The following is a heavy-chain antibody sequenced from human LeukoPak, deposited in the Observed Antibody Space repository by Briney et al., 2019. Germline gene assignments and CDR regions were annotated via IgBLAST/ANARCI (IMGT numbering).Heavy chain of an antibody. D-gene: IGHD3-3*01. J-gene: IGHJ4*02. Sequence: SETLSLTCTVSGGSISSYYWSWIRQPPGKGLEWIGYIYYSGSTYYNPSLKSRVTISVDTSKNQFSLKLSSVTAADTAVYYCARQTTTYYDFWSGYYMGDYFDYWGQGTLVTVSS. V-gene: IGHV4-59*08. CDR3: ARQTTTYYDFWSGYYMGDYFDY. CDR2: IYYSGST. CDR1: GGSISSYY.